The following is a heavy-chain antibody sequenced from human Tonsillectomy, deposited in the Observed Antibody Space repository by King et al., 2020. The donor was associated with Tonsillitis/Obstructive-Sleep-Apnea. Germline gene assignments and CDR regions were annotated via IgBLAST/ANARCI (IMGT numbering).Heavy chain of an antibody. D-gene: IGHD4-17*01. Sequence: QLVQSGAEVKKPGSSVKVSCQASGGTFSTDAISWVRQAPGQGLEWMGGVIPIFDTSKYAQKFRGRLTITADESTSTAYMELSSLRSEDTAVYYCARTTPEDNYYYYYMDVWGKGTTVTVSS. CDR2: VIPIFDTS. J-gene: IGHJ6*03. CDR3: ARTTPEDNYYYYYMDV. CDR1: GGTFSTDA. V-gene: IGHV1-69*12.